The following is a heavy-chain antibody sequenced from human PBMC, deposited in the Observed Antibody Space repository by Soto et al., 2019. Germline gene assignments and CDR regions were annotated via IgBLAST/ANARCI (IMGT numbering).Heavy chain of an antibody. D-gene: IGHD1-26*01. V-gene: IGHV4-31*03. J-gene: IGHJ6*02. Sequence: QVQLQESGPGLVKPSHTLSLTCTVTGGSIRSGGYFWSWIRQHPGKGLEWIGVIYYSGRTYYTPSLMSRVTVPVDTSKNPFSLKLSSVTAADTAVYYCAREVAAPYYYYGMDVWGQGTTVTVSS. CDR2: IYYSGRT. CDR1: GGSIRSGGYF. CDR3: AREVAAPYYYYGMDV.